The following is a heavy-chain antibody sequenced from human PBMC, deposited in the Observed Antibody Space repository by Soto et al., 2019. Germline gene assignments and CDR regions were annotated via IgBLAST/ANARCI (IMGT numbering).Heavy chain of an antibody. CDR2: IRSKTYGGTT. V-gene: IGHV3-49*03. CDR1: GFTFGDYA. J-gene: IGHJ4*02. D-gene: IGHD3-22*01. CDR3: TRRRHYDSGAYSDY. Sequence: SLRLSCTASGFTFGDYALSWFRQAPGKGLEWVGFIRSKTYGGTTECAASVKGRFTISRDDSKSIAYLQMNSLKTEDTAVYYCTRRRHYDSGAYSDYWGQGTLVTVSS.